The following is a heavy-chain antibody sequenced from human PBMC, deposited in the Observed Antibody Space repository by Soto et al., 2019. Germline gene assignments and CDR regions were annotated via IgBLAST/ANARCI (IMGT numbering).Heavy chain of an antibody. CDR1: GGSFSDHY. Sequence: QVQLQQWGAGLLKPSETLSLTCAVYGGSFSDHYWSWIRQSPGKGLEWIGEINHSGSASHNPSLKSRVTLSVDRSKNQFSLKLSSVTAADTAVYYGATRLPTDYWGRGTLVTVSS. D-gene: IGHD4-17*01. V-gene: IGHV4-34*01. CDR2: INHSGSA. J-gene: IGHJ4*02. CDR3: ATRLPTDY.